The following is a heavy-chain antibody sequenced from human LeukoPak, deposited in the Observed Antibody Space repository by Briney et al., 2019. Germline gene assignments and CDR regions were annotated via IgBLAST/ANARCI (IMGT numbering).Heavy chain of an antibody. CDR1: GFRFSSYA. CDR2: ISFDKSNK. V-gene: IGHV3-30*04. D-gene: IGHD3-3*01. Sequence: GGSLRLSCAASGFRFSSYAMHWVRQAPGKGLEWVAVISFDKSNKYFADSVKGRFTISRDNAKNSLYLQMNSLRAEDTAVYYCAREERITIFGVVKYYYYYMDVWGKGTTVTVSS. CDR3: AREERITIFGVVKYYYYYMDV. J-gene: IGHJ6*03.